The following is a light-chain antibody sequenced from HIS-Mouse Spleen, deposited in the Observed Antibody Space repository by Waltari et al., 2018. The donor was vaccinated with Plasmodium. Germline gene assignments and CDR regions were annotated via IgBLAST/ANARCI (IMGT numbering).Light chain of an antibody. CDR2: WAS. Sequence: DIVMTQSPDSLAVSLGERATINCKSSQSVLYSSNNKNYLGWYQQKQGQPPKLLIYWASTRESGVPYRFSGSVSGTDFTLTISSLQAEDVAVYYCQQYYSTPYTFGQGTKLEIK. V-gene: IGKV4-1*01. CDR1: QSVLYSSNNKNY. J-gene: IGKJ2*01. CDR3: QQYYSTPYT.